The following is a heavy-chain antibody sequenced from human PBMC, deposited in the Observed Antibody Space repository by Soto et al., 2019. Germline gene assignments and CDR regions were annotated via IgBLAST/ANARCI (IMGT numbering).Heavy chain of an antibody. CDR1: GFSLSTSGMC. CDR2: IDWDDDK. V-gene: IGHV2-70*01. J-gene: IGHJ6*02. Sequence: SGPTLVNPTQTLTLTCTFSGFSLSTSGMCVSWIRQPPGKALEWLALIDWDDDKYYSTSLKTRLTISKDTSKNQVVLTMTNMDPVDTATYYCARIKPSSTSCHYYYGMDVWGQGTTVTVSS. CDR3: ARIKPSSTSCHYYYGMDV. D-gene: IGHD2-2*01.